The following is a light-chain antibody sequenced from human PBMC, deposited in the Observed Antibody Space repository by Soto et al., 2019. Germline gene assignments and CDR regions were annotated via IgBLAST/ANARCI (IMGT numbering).Light chain of an antibody. J-gene: IGKJ1*01. CDR3: QQYISQWT. Sequence: ESVRAYTSCTVALSPRKRATLSCRACQSVSNNYLAWYQQKPGQAPRLVIYGASNRATGIPDRFSASGSGTEFTLTFSSLQPDDFATYYCQQYISQWTFGEVTMV. CDR2: GAS. CDR1: QSVSNNY. V-gene: IGKV3-20*01.